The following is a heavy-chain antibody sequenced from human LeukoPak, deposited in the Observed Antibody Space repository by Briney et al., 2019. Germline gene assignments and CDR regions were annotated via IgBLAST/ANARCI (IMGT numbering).Heavy chain of an antibody. Sequence: SETLSLTCTVTGGSISSGSYYWSWVRQPAGKGLEWIGRIYTSGSTNYNPSLKSRVTISIDTSKNQFSLKLSPVTAADTAVYYCARGHITDWFDPWGQGTLVTVSS. CDR3: ARGHITDWFDP. J-gene: IGHJ5*02. CDR2: IYTSGST. CDR1: GGSISSGSYY. V-gene: IGHV4-61*02.